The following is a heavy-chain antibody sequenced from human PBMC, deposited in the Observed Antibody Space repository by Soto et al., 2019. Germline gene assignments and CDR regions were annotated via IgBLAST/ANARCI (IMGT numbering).Heavy chain of an antibody. CDR3: AKDASGWYPQGGDY. CDR1: GFTFSSYG. J-gene: IGHJ4*02. V-gene: IGHV3-30*18. D-gene: IGHD6-19*01. Sequence: GGSLRLSCAASGFTFSSYGMHWVRQAPGKGLEWVAVISYDVSNKYYADSVKGRFTISRDNSKNTLYLQMNSLRAEDTAVYYCAKDASGWYPQGGDYWGQGTLVTVSS. CDR2: ISYDVSNK.